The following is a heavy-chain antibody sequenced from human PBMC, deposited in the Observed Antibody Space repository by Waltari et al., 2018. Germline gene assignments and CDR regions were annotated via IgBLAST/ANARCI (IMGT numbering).Heavy chain of an antibody. J-gene: IGHJ4*02. Sequence: EVQLVESGGGLVQPGGSLRLSCAASGFTFSSYWISWVRQAPGKGLEWVANINHDGSEKYYVDPGKGRFTISRDNAKNSLFLQMNSLRGEDTAIYYCARSKAAGYWGQGTLVTVSS. CDR1: GFTFSSYW. CDR3: ARSKAAGY. V-gene: IGHV3-7*03. CDR2: INHDGSEK.